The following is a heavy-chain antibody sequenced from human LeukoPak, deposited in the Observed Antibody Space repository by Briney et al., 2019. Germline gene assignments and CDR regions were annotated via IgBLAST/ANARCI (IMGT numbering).Heavy chain of an antibody. CDR3: AKDLVYDSSGYYTPGAFDI. V-gene: IGHV3-23*01. CDR2: ISGSGGSI. CDR1: GFTFSSYA. Sequence: GGSLRLSCAASGFTFSSYAMSWVRQAPGKGLEWVSAISGSGGSIYYADSVKGRFTISRDNSKNTLYLQMNSLRAEDTAVYYCAKDLVYDSSGYYTPGAFDIWGQGTMVTVSS. D-gene: IGHD3-22*01. J-gene: IGHJ3*02.